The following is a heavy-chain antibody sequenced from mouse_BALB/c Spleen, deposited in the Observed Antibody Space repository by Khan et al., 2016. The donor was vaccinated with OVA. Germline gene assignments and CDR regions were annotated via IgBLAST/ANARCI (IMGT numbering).Heavy chain of an antibody. D-gene: IGHD1-1*02. CDR1: GYAFNNYM. Sequence: QVQLQQSGAELVRPGTSVKVSCKASGYAFNNYMLEWVKQRPGQGLEWIGVINPGSGGTNYNEKFKGKATLTADKSSNTAYIQLSSLTSEDSAGYFCARGGYGSLAYWGQGTLVTVSA. CDR3: ARGGYGSLAY. J-gene: IGHJ3*01. V-gene: IGHV1-54*01. CDR2: INPGSGGT.